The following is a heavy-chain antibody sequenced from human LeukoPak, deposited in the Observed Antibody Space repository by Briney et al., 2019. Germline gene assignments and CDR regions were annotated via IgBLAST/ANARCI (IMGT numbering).Heavy chain of an antibody. CDR3: ARGGGYYSG. Sequence: PSETLSLTCTVSGGSISAYYWSWIRQPPGKGLEYIGHVSFSGSTNYNPSLKSRVTISVDKSKNQFSLKLSSVTAADTAVYYCARGGGYYSGWGQGTLVTVSS. CDR1: GGSISAYY. V-gene: IGHV4-59*12. D-gene: IGHD3-22*01. CDR2: VSFSGST. J-gene: IGHJ4*02.